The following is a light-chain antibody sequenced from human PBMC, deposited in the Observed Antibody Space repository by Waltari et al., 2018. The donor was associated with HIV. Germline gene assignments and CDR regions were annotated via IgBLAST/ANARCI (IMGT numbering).Light chain of an antibody. V-gene: IGKV3-15*01. CDR1: QGINSN. CDR3: QQYNNWPRT. J-gene: IGKJ1*01. CDR2: AAS. Sequence: EIVMTQSPATLSTSPGERVTLSCRASQGINSNLAWYQQKPGQAPGLLIYAASTRATTIPARFSGSGSGTEFTLTISSLQSEDFAVYYCQQYNNWPRTFGQGTKVDFK.